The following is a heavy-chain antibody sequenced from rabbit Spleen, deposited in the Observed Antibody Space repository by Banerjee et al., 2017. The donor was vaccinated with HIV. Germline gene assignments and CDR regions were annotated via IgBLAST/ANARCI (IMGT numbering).Heavy chain of an antibody. V-gene: IGHV1S45*01. CDR3: ARGGFYVSGSWDL. Sequence: QEQLVESGGGLVQPGGSLKLSCTASGFSFSNKAVMCWVRQAPGKGLEWIACINAITGKAVYASWAKGRFTFSKTSSTTVTLQMTSLTAADTATHFCARGGFYVSGSWDLWGPGTLVTVS. J-gene: IGHJ4*01. CDR2: INAITGKA. CDR1: GFSFSNKAV. D-gene: IGHD4-2*01.